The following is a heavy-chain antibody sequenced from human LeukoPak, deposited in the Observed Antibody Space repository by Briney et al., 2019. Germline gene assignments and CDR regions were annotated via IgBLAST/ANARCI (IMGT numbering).Heavy chain of an antibody. V-gene: IGHV3-74*01. D-gene: IGHD3-16*01. J-gene: IGHJ4*02. CDR2: INSDGSST. CDR3: ARITNTFGGVMSVDY. Sequence: PGGSLRLSCAASGFTFSSYWMHWVRPAPGKGLVWVSRINSDGSSTSYADSVKGRFTISRDNAKNTLYLQMNSLRAEDTAVYYCARITNTFGGVMSVDYWGQGTLVTVSS. CDR1: GFTFSSYW.